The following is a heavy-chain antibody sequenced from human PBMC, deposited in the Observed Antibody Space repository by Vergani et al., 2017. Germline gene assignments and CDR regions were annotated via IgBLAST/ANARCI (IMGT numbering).Heavy chain of an antibody. Sequence: QLQLQESGPGLVKPSETLSLTCTVSGGSISSSSYYWGWIRQPPGKGLEWIGSIYYSGSTYYNPSLKSRVTISVDTSKNQFSLKLSSVTAADTAVYYCARADIALYYFDYWGQGTLVTVSS. CDR1: GGSISSSSYY. V-gene: IGHV4-39*01. D-gene: IGHD2-21*01. J-gene: IGHJ4*02. CDR2: IYYSGST. CDR3: ARADIALYYFDY.